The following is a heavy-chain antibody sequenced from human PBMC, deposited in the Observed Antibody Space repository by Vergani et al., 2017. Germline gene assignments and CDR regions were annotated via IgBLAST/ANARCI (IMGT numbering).Heavy chain of an antibody. CDR3: ARVSVYYYGSGSSRLFDY. V-gene: IGHV3-7*03. J-gene: IGHJ4*02. CDR2: IKQDVSEK. CDR1: GFTFSSYW. Sequence: EVQLVESGGGLVQTGGSLRLSCAASGFTFSSYWMSWVRQAPGKGLERVANIKQDVSEKYYVDSVKGRFTISRDNAKNSLYLQMNSLRAEDTAVYYCARVSVYYYGSGSSRLFDYWGQGTLVIVSS. D-gene: IGHD3-10*01.